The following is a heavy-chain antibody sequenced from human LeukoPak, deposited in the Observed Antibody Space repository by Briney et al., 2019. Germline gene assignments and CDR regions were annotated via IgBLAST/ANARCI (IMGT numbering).Heavy chain of an antibody. D-gene: IGHD2-21*01. CDR2: ISGSGGST. Sequence: GGSLRLSCAASGFTFNSYAMSWVRQAPGKGLEWVSGISGSGGSTYYTDSVKGRFTISRDNSRNTLYLQMNSLTAEDTAIYYCAKNLLSLWLIDNWGQGTLVTVSS. V-gene: IGHV3-23*01. J-gene: IGHJ4*02. CDR3: AKNLLSLWLIDN. CDR1: GFTFNSYA.